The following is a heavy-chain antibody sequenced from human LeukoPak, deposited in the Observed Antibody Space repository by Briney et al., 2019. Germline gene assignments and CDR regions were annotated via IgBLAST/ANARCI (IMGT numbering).Heavy chain of an antibody. V-gene: IGHV3-23*01. CDR3: TKGLVPAAIRVVDY. CDR2: ISASGGST. J-gene: IGHJ4*02. D-gene: IGHD2-2*01. CDR1: GFTFSSYA. Sequence: GGSLRLSCAASGFTFSSYAMSWVRQAPGKGLEWVSAISASGGSTYYADSVKGRFTISRDNSQNTLYLQVNSLRAEDTAVYYCTKGLVPAAIRVVDYWGQGTLVTVSS.